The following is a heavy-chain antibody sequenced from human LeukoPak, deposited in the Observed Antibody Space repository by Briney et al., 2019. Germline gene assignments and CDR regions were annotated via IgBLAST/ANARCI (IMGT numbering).Heavy chain of an antibody. CDR2: IYYSGST. CDR1: GGSISSYY. CDR3: ARAKQQLVHLDY. V-gene: IGHV4-59*01. D-gene: IGHD6-13*01. Sequence: SETLSLTCTVSGGSISSYYWSWIRQPPGKGLEWIGYIYYSGSTNYNPSLKSRVTISVDTSKNQFSLKLSSVTAADTAVYYCARAKQQLVHLDYWGQGTLVTVSS. J-gene: IGHJ4*02.